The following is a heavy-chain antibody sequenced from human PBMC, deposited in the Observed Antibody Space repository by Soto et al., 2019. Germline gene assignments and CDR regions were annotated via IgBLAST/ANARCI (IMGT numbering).Heavy chain of an antibody. CDR1: GGSISSSSYY. V-gene: IGHV4-39*07. J-gene: IGHJ5*02. CDR3: ARVPGP. CDR2: ICHSGST. Sequence: PSETLCLTCTVSGGSISSSSYYGGWIRQPPGKGLEWIGYICHSGSTYYNPSLKSRVTISVDRSKNQFSLKLSSVTAADTAVYYCARVPGPWGQGTLVTVSS.